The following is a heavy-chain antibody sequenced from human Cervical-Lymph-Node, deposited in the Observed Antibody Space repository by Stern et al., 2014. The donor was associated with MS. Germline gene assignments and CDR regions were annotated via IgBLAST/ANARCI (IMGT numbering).Heavy chain of an antibody. V-gene: IGHV3-53*01. CDR1: GFNITRNY. CDR2: VYSGGGT. J-gene: IGHJ4*02. D-gene: IGHD6-25*01. CDR3: SRGAAGRN. Sequence: EVQLVESGGGLIQPGGSLRLSCTTSGFNITRNYVNWVRQAPGKGLEWVSVVYSGGGTDYADSVKGRLIISRNTTHSPHYLQMNALTAEDTAWYYCSRGAAGRNWGQGTRVTVSS.